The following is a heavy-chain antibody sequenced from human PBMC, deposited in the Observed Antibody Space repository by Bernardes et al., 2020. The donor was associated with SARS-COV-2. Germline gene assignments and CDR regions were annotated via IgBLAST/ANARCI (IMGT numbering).Heavy chain of an antibody. Sequence: ESLKISCKGSGYSFTSYWIGWVRQMPGKGLEWMGIIYPGDSDTRNSPSFQGQVTISADKSISTAYLQWSSLKASDTAMYYCARPTDSLGGAFDIWGQGTMVTVSS. V-gene: IGHV5-51*01. CDR3: ARPTDSLGGAFDI. D-gene: IGHD1-26*01. CDR2: IYPGDSDT. CDR1: GYSFTSYW. J-gene: IGHJ3*02.